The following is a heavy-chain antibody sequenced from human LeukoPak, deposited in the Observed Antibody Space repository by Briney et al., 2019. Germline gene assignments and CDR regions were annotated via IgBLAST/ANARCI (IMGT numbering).Heavy chain of an antibody. Sequence: GGSLRLSCAASGFTFDDYAMHWVRQAPGKGLEWASGISWNSGSIGYADSVKGRFTISRDNAKNSLYLQMNSLRAEDTALYYCAKDSGYYDSSGYKSNYFDYWGQGTLVTVSS. CDR3: AKDSGYYDSSGYKSNYFDY. CDR1: GFTFDDYA. V-gene: IGHV3-9*01. D-gene: IGHD3-22*01. J-gene: IGHJ4*02. CDR2: ISWNSGSI.